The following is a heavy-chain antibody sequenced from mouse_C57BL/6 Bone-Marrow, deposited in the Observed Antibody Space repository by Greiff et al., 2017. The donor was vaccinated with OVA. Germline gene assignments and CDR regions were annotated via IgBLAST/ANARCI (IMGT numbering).Heavy chain of an antibody. D-gene: IGHD2-4*01. CDR3: ARHDLSTMITTSPFAY. J-gene: IGHJ3*01. V-gene: IGHV5-9*01. CDR2: ISGGGGNT. Sequence: EVQVVESGGGLVKPGGSLKLSCAASGFTFSSYTMSWVRQTPEKRLEWVATISGGGGNTYYPDSVKGRFTISRDNAKNTLYLQMSSLRSEDTALYYCARHDLSTMITTSPFAYWGQGTLVTVSA. CDR1: GFTFSSYT.